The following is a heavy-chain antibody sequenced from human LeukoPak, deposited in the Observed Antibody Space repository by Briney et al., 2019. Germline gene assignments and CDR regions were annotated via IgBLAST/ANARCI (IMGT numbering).Heavy chain of an antibody. J-gene: IGHJ4*02. D-gene: IGHD2-21*01. CDR3: AKGSGEVVIAVEDY. Sequence: PGGSLRLSCAASGSTFSSYAMSWVRQAPGKGLEWVSAISGSGGSTYYADSVKGRFTISRDNSKNTLYLQMNSLRAEDTAVYYCAKGSGEVVIAVEDYWDQGTLVTVSS. V-gene: IGHV3-23*01. CDR1: GSTFSSYA. CDR2: ISGSGGST.